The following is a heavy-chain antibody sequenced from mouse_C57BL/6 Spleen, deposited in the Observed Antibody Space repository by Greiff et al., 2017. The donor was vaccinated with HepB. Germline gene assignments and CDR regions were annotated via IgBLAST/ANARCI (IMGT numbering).Heavy chain of an antibody. CDR2: IYPGDGDT. J-gene: IGHJ1*03. V-gene: IGHV1-82*01. Sequence: QVQLQQSGPELVKPGASVKISCKASGYAFSSSWMNWVKQRPGKGLEWIGRIYPGDGDTKYNGKFKGKATLTADKSSSTAYMQLSSLTSEDSAVYFCAREVDGYPWYFDVWGTGTTVTVSS. CDR3: AREVDGYPWYFDV. CDR1: GYAFSSSW. D-gene: IGHD2-3*01.